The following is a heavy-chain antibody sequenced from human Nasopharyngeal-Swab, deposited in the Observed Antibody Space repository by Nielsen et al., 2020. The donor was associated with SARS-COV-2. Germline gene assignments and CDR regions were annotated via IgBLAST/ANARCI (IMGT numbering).Heavy chain of an antibody. V-gene: IGHV3-48*02. Sequence: GESLKISYAASGFTFSSYSMNWVRQAPGKGLEWVSYISSSSSTIYYADSVKGRFTISRDNAKNSLYLQMNSLRDEDTAVYYCARDPGYSSSWYYNWFDPWGQGTLVTVSS. CDR3: ARDPGYSSSWYYNWFDP. J-gene: IGHJ5*02. D-gene: IGHD6-13*01. CDR2: ISSSSSTI. CDR1: GFTFSSYS.